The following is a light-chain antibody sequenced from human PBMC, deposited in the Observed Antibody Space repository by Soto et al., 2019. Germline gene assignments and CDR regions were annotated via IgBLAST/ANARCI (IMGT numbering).Light chain of an antibody. CDR2: GAS. Sequence: EIVLTQSPDTLSLSPGERATLSCRASQSFSTSLAWYQQRRGQAPRLLIYGASIRVTGIPSRCSGSGSATAFTLTVSRLETEDFAVYDGQQYGTSPFIFGGGTKVVIK. CDR1: QSFSTS. CDR3: QQYGTSPFI. V-gene: IGKV3-20*01. J-gene: IGKJ4*01.